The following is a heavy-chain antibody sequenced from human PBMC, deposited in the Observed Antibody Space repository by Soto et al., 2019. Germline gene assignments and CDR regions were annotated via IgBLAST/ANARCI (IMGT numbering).Heavy chain of an antibody. CDR1: GYTFTSYG. J-gene: IGHJ3*02. V-gene: IGHV1-18*01. Sequence: QVQLVQSGAEVKKPGASVKVSCKASGYTFTSYGISWVRQVPGQGLEWIGWISAYNGNTNYAQKLQGRVTMTTDTSTSTAYMELRSLRSDDTAVYYCARELSYYDSSGYYDAFDIWGQGTMVTVSS. D-gene: IGHD3-22*01. CDR3: ARELSYYDSSGYYDAFDI. CDR2: ISAYNGNT.